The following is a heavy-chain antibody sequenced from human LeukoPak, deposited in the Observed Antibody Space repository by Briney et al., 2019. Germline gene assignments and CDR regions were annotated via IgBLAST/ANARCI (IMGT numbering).Heavy chain of an antibody. V-gene: IGHV3-30*18. J-gene: IGHJ6*02. D-gene: IGHD1-26*01. Sequence: GGSLRLSCAASGFTFSSYGMHWVRQAPGKGLEWEAVISYDGSNKYYADSVKGRFTISRDNSKNTLYLQMNSLRAEDTAVYYCAKDRQWELPETCYYYGMDVWGQGTTVTVSS. CDR3: AKDRQWELPETCYYYGMDV. CDR2: ISYDGSNK. CDR1: GFTFSSYG.